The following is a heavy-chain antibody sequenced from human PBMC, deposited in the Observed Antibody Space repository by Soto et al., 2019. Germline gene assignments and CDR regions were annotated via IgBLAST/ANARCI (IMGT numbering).Heavy chain of an antibody. CDR3: VRHIKSYYGPFDI. CDR2: ISHSGSA. J-gene: IGHJ3*02. Sequence: PSETLSLTCTVSGGSISTSSDYWGWIRQPPRKGLEWIGSISHSGSAYYNQSLTSRVTTSVGASKNQFSLRLSSVTAADTAVYYCVRHIKSYYGPFDIWGQGKMVTVSS. V-gene: IGHV4-39*01. D-gene: IGHD3-10*01. CDR1: GGSISTSSDY.